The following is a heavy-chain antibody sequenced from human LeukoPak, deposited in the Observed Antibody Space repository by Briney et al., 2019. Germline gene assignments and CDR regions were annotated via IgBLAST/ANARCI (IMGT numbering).Heavy chain of an antibody. D-gene: IGHD3-10*01. V-gene: IGHV3-30-3*01. CDR2: ISYDGSNK. CDR1: GFTFSSYA. J-gene: IGHJ4*02. Sequence: GGSLRLSCAASGFTFSSYAMRWVRQAPGKGLEWVAAISYDGSNKYYADSVKGRFTISRDNSKNTLYLQMNSLRAEDTAVYYCAREYILSRYFDYWGQGTLVTVSS. CDR3: AREYILSRYFDY.